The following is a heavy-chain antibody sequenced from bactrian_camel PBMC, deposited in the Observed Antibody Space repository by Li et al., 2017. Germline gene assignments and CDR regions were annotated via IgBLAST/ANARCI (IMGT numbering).Heavy chain of an antibody. D-gene: IGHD3*01. J-gene: IGHJ4*01. V-gene: IGHV3S40*01. CDR3: KSDPKNGYYACAGF. Sequence: DVQLVESGGGLVQPGGSLRLSCVASGFTFARYGMSWVRQAPGKGLEWISTINTGGGNTYYTDSVKGRFTISRDNAKNTLYLQMNSLKPEDTAVYYCKSDPKNGYYACAGFWGQGTQVTVS. CDR2: INTGGGNT. CDR1: GFTFARYG.